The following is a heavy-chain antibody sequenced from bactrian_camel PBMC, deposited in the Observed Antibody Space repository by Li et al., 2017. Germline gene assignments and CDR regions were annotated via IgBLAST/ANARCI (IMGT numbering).Heavy chain of an antibody. D-gene: IGHD3*01. CDR2: TDSGGGT. J-gene: IGHJ4*01. Sequence: VQLVESGGGPVQPGGSLRLSCVASGFTDSTHAMSWVRQAPERGLEWVSTDSGGGTYYADSVKGRFNISRDNAKNTLYLQMNSLKTGDTAVYYCAADPRGSAYWGQGTQVTVS. CDR3: AADPRGSAY. V-gene: IGHV3S31*01. CDR1: GFTDSTHA.